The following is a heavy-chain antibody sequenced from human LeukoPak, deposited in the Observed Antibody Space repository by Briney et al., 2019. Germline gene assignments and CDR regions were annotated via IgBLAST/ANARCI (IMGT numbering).Heavy chain of an antibody. CDR3: ARGLSSLES. D-gene: IGHD6-6*01. J-gene: IGHJ5*02. CDR2: ISGSGGST. CDR1: GFTFSSYA. Sequence: TGGSLRLSCAASGFTFSSYAMSWVRQAPGKGLEWVSAISGSGGSTYYADSVKGRFTISRDNSKNTLDLQMNSLRAEDTAVYYCARGLSSLESWGQGTLVTVSP. V-gene: IGHV3-23*01.